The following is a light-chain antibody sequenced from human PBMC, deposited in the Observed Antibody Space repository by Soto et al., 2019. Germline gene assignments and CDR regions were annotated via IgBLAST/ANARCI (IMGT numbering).Light chain of an antibody. CDR3: QQYNNWPPDRT. V-gene: IGKV3-15*01. CDR1: QSGSSN. CDR2: GAS. Sequence: EIVMTQSPATLSVSPGERATLSCRASQSGSSNLAWYQQKPGQAPRLLIYGASTRATGIPDRFSGSGSGTEFTLTISSLQSEDFAIYFCQQYNNWPPDRTFGQGTKVEIK. J-gene: IGKJ1*01.